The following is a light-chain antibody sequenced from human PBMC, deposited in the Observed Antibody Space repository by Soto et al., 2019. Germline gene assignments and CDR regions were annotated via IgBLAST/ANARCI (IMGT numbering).Light chain of an antibody. V-gene: IGKV1-39*01. Sequence: DIQMTQSPSTLPASLGDRVTITCRASETVSKSLNWYRQRPGKVPELLVFATSHLHNGVPSRFSGSGSGTDFTLAISSLQPEDFATYYCQQSYSMPPTFGQGTKVDIK. CDR2: ATS. J-gene: IGKJ1*01. CDR1: ETVSKS. CDR3: QQSYSMPPT.